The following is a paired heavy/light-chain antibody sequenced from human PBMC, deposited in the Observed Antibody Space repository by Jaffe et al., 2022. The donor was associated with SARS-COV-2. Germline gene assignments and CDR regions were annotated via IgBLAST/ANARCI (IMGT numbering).Light chain of an antibody. J-gene: IGLJ1*01. V-gene: IGLV3-19*01. CDR3: HSRGSSGDPLV. Sequence: SSELTQDPAVSVALGQTVRITCQGDSLRRYYASWYQQKPGQAPVLVIYEKNNRPSGIPDRFSGSNSGNTASLTITGAQAEDEADYYCHSRGSSGDPLVFGAGTKVTVL. CDR2: EKN. CDR1: SLRRYY.
Heavy chain of an antibody. V-gene: IGHV3-15*01. Sequence: EVQLVESGGGLVKPGGSLRVSCAASGLTFSNAWMSWVRQAPGKGLEWVGRIKSESEGGTIDYAAAVKGRVTISRDDSRNILYLQMNSLKIEDTGVYYCTTWWVWGQGTLVTVSS. CDR1: GLTFSNAW. D-gene: IGHD2-15*01. J-gene: IGHJ4*02. CDR2: IKSESEGGTI. CDR3: TTWWV.